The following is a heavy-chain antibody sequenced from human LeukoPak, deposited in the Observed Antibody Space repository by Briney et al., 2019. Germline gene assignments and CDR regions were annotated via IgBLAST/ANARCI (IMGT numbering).Heavy chain of an antibody. CDR3: AKQLGYCSDGSCYFPY. CDR2: ISNNGGYT. J-gene: IGHJ4*02. V-gene: IGHV3-23*01. D-gene: IGHD2-15*01. Sequence: PGRSLRLSCAASGFTFSSSAMSWVRLAPGKGLEWVSAISNNGGYTYYADSVQGRFTISRDNSKSTLCLQMSSLRAEDTAVYYCAKQLGYCSDGSCYFPYWGQGTLVTVSS. CDR1: GFTFSSSA.